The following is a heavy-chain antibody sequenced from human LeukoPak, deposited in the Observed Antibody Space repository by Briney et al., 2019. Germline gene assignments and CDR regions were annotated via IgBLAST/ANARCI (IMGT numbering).Heavy chain of an antibody. V-gene: IGHV1-18*01. CDR2: ISAYNGNT. D-gene: IGHD3-3*01. CDR3: ARDRSPDFWSGDYRDAFDI. CDR1: GYTFTSYG. J-gene: IGHJ3*02. Sequence: ASVKVSCKASGYTFTSYGISWVRQAPGQGLEWMGWISAYNGNTNYAQKLQGRVTMTTDTSTSTAYVELRSLRSDDTAVYYCARDRSPDFWSGDYRDAFDIWGQGTMVTVSS.